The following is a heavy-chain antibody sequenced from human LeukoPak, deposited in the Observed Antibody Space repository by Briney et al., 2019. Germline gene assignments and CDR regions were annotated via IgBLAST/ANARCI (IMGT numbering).Heavy chain of an antibody. D-gene: IGHD2-2*01. CDR2: INPNSGGT. Sequence: GASVKVSCKASGYTFTGYYMHWVRQAPGQGLEWMGWINPNSGGTNYAQKFQGRVTMTRDTSISTAYMELSRLRSDDTAVYYCARGPIVVVPAAISRESWFDPWGQGTLVTVPS. V-gene: IGHV1-2*02. CDR1: GYTFTGYY. CDR3: ARGPIVVVPAAISRESWFDP. J-gene: IGHJ5*02.